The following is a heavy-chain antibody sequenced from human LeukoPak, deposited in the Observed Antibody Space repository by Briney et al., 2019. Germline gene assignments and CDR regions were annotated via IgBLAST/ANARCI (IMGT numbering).Heavy chain of an antibody. D-gene: IGHD3-10*02. J-gene: IGHJ4*02. CDR2: INTDGSTT. Sequence: PGGSLRLSCAAPGFTFGTYWMHWVRQAPGKGLVWVSRINTDGSTTGYADSVKGRFTISRDNAKNTLYLQMSSLRAEDTAVYYCARGTMIGEYWGQGTLVTVSS. V-gene: IGHV3-74*01. CDR3: ARGTMIGEY. CDR1: GFTFGTYW.